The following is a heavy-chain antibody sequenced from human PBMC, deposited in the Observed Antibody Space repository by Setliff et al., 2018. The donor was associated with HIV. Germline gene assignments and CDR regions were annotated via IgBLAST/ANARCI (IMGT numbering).Heavy chain of an antibody. V-gene: IGHV1-8*02. CDR1: GYTFTTYG. CDR2: MNPNSGNT. D-gene: IGHD5-12*01. CDR3: ARGRSGYDTGWFDP. J-gene: IGHJ5*02. Sequence: ASVKVSCKPSGYTFTTYGLSWVRQAPGQGLEWMGWMNPNSGNTGYAQKFQGRVTMTRDTSTSTAYMELSSLNADDTAVYYCARGRSGYDTGWFDPWGQGTLVTVSS.